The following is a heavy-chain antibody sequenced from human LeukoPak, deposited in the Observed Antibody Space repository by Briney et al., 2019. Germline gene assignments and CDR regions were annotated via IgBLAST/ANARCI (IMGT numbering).Heavy chain of an antibody. CDR1: GFTVNNNY. CDR3: ARGVTAVPA. V-gene: IGHV3-66*01. CDR2: IYSDIRT. J-gene: IGHJ5*02. Sequence: GGSLRLSCAASGFTVNNNYMGWVRQAPGRGLEWVSFIYSDIRTYYADSVKGRFTISRDDSKNTLFLQMNSLRAGDTAVYYCARGVTAVPAWGQGTLVTVSS. D-gene: IGHD2-21*02.